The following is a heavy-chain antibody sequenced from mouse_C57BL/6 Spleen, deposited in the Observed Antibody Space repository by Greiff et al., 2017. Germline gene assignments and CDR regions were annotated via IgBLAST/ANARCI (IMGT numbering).Heavy chain of an antibody. CDR3: ARSVTARAYAMDY. J-gene: IGHJ4*01. CDR2: IYPGDGDT. Sequence: VKLMESGPELVKPGASVKISCKASGYAFSSSWMNWVKQRPGKGLEWIGRIYPGDGDTNYNGKFKGKATLTADKSSSTAYMQLSSLTSEDSAVYFCARSVTARAYAMDYWGQGTSVTVSS. CDR1: GYAFSSSW. V-gene: IGHV1-82*01. D-gene: IGHD3-2*01.